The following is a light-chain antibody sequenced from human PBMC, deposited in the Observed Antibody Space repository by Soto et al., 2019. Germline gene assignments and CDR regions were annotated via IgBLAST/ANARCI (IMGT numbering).Light chain of an antibody. CDR2: KAS. V-gene: IGKV1-5*03. Sequence: DIQMTQFPSTLSASVGDRVTITCRASQSIDTWLAWHQQKPGQAPKLLIYKASSLESGVPSRFSGSGSGTEFTLTISSLQPDDSATYYCQQYNSYRAFGQGTKVDIK. CDR1: QSIDTW. J-gene: IGKJ1*01. CDR3: QQYNSYRA.